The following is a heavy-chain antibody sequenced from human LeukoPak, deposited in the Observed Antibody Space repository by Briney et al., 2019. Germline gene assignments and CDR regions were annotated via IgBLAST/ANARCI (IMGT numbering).Heavy chain of an antibody. CDR1: GFTFGDYA. CDR3: AVVGASNENRADAFDI. D-gene: IGHD1-26*01. Sequence: GGSLRLSCTASGFTFGDYAMSWVRQAPGKGGEWVGFIRSKSYGGTTEYAASPKGRFTISRDDSKSIAYLQMNSLKTEDTAVYYCAVVGASNENRADAFDIWGQGTMVTVSS. J-gene: IGHJ3*02. CDR2: IRSKSYGGTT. V-gene: IGHV3-49*04.